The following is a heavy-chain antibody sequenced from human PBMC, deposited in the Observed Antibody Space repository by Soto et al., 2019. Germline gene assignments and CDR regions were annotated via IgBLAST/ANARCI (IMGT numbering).Heavy chain of an antibody. J-gene: IGHJ6*02. D-gene: IGHD6-19*01. CDR1: GYSFTSYW. CDR2: IYPGDSDT. V-gene: IGHV5-51*01. Sequence: PGESLQISCKGSGYSFTSYWIGWVRQMPGKGLEWMGIIYPGDSDTRYSPSFQGQVTISADKSISTAYLQWSSLKASDTAMYYCARHVLTAGYYYYGMDVWGQGTTVTVSS. CDR3: ARHVLTAGYYYYGMDV.